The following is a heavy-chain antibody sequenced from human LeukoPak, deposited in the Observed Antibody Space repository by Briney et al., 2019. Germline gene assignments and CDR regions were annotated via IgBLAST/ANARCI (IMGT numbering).Heavy chain of an antibody. Sequence: GGSLRLSCAASGFTFTRFNMNWVRQAPGKGLEWVAVLSPHGNYEYYADSVQGRFTISRDDSKNTVYLQMNSLRDEDTAVYYCARDWIDRSLDYWGQGTLVTVSS. CDR1: GFTFTRFN. CDR3: ARDWIDRSLDY. D-gene: IGHD2-2*03. CDR2: LSPHGNYE. J-gene: IGHJ4*02. V-gene: IGHV3-33*07.